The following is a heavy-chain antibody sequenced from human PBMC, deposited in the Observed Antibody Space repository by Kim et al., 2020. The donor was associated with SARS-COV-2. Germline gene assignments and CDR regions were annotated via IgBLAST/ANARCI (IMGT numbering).Heavy chain of an antibody. Sequence: SETLSLTCTVSGGSISSNSYYWGWIRQPPGKGLEWIGSIYYSGSTYYNPSLKSRVTISVDTSKNQFSLKVSSVTAADTAVYYCARRVATDNYYNYYGMDVWGQGTTVTVSS. CDR3: ARRVATDNYYNYYGMDV. CDR2: IYYSGST. CDR1: GGSISSNSYY. D-gene: IGHD5-12*01. J-gene: IGHJ6*02. V-gene: IGHV4-39*01.